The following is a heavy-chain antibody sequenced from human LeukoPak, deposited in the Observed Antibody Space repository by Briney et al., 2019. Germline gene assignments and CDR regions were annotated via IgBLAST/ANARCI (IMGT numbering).Heavy chain of an antibody. J-gene: IGHJ3*02. CDR2: IYYSGST. Sequence: SETLSLTCTVSGGSISSYYWSWIRQPPGKGLEWIGYIYYSGSTNYNPSLKSRVTISVDTSKNQFSLKLSSVTAADTAVYYCARGSSSPHGDAFDIWGQGTMVTVSS. CDR1: GGSISSYY. CDR3: ARGSSSPHGDAFDI. D-gene: IGHD6-6*01. V-gene: IGHV4-59*01.